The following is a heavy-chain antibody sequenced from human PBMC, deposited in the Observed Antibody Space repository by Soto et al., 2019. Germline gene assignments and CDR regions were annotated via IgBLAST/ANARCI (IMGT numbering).Heavy chain of an antibody. J-gene: IGHJ6*02. CDR2: IGTAGDT. V-gene: IGHV3-13*01. CDR3: ARGWRQGSGLRFLEWLTYGMDV. D-gene: IGHD3-3*01. Sequence: GGSLRLSCAASGFTFSSYDMHWVRQATGKGLEWVSAIGTAGDTYYPGSVKGRFTISRENAKNSLYLQMNSLRAEDTAVYYCARGWRQGSGLRFLEWLTYGMDVWGQGTTVTVSS. CDR1: GFTFSSYD.